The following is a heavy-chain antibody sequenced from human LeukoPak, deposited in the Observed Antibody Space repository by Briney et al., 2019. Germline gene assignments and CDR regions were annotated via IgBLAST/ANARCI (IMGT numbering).Heavy chain of an antibody. D-gene: IGHD1-26*01. V-gene: IGHV3-74*01. Sequence: GGSLRLSCAASGFTFSTYWMHWVRQAPGKGLVWVSRINSEETVANYADSVRGRFTISRDNAKNTLYLQMNSPGAEDTAVYYCARESTVGPIQTDALDIWGQGTMVTVSS. CDR3: ARESTVGPIQTDALDI. J-gene: IGHJ3*02. CDR1: GFTFSTYW. CDR2: INSEETVA.